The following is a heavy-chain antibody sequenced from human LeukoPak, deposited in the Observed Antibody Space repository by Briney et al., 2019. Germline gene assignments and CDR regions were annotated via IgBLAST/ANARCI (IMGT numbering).Heavy chain of an antibody. CDR1: GFTFSSYG. D-gene: IGHD2-15*01. CDR3: ARDTPVGAAFDY. J-gene: IGHJ4*02. Sequence: GGSLRLSCAASGFTFSSYGMHWVRQAPGKGLEWVAVIWYDGSNKYYADSVKGRFTISRDNSKNTLYLQMNSLRAEDTAVYYCARDTPVGAAFDYWGQGTLVTVSS. V-gene: IGHV3-33*01. CDR2: IWYDGSNK.